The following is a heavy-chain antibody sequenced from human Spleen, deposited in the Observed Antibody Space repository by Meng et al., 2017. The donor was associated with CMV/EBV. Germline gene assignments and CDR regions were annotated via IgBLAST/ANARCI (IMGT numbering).Heavy chain of an antibody. CDR1: GGSINSGDYY. Sequence: QVQLQESGPGLVQPSQTLSLTCTVSGGSINSGDYYWSWIRQPPGKGLEWIGYISYNGNSYYNSSLKSRVTISADTSKNQFSLNLGSVTAADTAVYYCARDRGSSGGCDFWGQGTLVTVFS. J-gene: IGHJ4*02. CDR3: ARDRGSSGGCDF. D-gene: IGHD6-25*01. V-gene: IGHV4-30-4*08. CDR2: ISYNGNS.